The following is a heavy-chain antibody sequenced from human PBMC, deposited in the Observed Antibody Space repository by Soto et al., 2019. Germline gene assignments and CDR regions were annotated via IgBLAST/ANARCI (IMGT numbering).Heavy chain of an antibody. CDR2: TYYRSKWYS. V-gene: IGHV6-1*01. CDR1: GDSVSSTSTA. CDR3: ARDGLLDCSGGGSYWVY. J-gene: IGHJ4*02. Sequence: SQTLSLTCAISGDSVSSTSTAWSWIRQSPSRGLEWLGRTYYRSKWYSDYAVSVKSRITINPDTSKNQFSLQLNSVTPEDTAVYYWARDGLLDCSGGGSYWVYWGQGTLVTVSS. D-gene: IGHD2-15*01.